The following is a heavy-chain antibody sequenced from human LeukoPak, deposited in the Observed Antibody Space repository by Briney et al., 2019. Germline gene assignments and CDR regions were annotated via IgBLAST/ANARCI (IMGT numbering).Heavy chain of an antibody. CDR3: ARDPRVGDQYYFDY. J-gene: IGHJ4*02. D-gene: IGHD3-16*01. V-gene: IGHV3-33*01. CDR1: GFTFSSYG. Sequence: PGGSLRLSCAASGFTFSSYGMHWVRQAPGKGLEWVAVIWYDGSNKYYADSVKGRFTISRDNSKNTLYLQMNSLRAEDTAVYYCARDPRVGDQYYFDYWGQGTLVTVSS. CDR2: IWYDGSNK.